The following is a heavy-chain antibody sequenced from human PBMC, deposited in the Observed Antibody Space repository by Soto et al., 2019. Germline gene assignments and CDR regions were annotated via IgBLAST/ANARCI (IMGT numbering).Heavy chain of an antibody. J-gene: IGHJ4*02. CDR1: GFTFSTYT. CDR2: ISHDGSDK. Sequence: GGSLRLSCAASGFTFSTYTMHWVRQTPGKGLERVAVISHDGSDKYYADSVKGRFTISRDNSKNTVSLEMTSLRAEDTAVYYCAKGGRQWLVTSDFNYWGQGTLVTVSS. CDR3: AKGGRQWLVTSDFNY. V-gene: IGHV3-30*04. D-gene: IGHD6-19*01.